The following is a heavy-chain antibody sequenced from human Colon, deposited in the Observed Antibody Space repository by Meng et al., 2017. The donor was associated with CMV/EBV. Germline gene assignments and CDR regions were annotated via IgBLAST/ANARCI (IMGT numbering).Heavy chain of an antibody. D-gene: IGHD3-10*01. Sequence: GTFSSYAISWVRQAPGQGLECMVSIIPIFGTANYAQKFQGRVTLTTDESTSTAYMELSSLRSEETAVYYCARGVRGLVYYYDGMDVWGQGTTVTVSS. CDR3: ARGVRGLVYYYDGMDV. V-gene: IGHV1-69*05. CDR1: GTFSSYA. J-gene: IGHJ6*02. CDR2: IIPIFGTA.